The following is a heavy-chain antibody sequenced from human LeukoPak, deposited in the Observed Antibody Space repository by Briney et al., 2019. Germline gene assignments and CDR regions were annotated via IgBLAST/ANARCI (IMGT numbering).Heavy chain of an antibody. CDR1: GGTFSSYA. Sequence: ASVKVSCKASGGTFSSYAISWVRQAPGQGLEWMGWISAYNGNTNYAQKLQGRVTMTTDTSTSTAYMELRSLRSDDTAVYYCARDGIAAAAGAEYFQHWGQGTLVTVSS. CDR2: ISAYNGNT. D-gene: IGHD6-13*01. J-gene: IGHJ1*01. V-gene: IGHV1-18*01. CDR3: ARDGIAAAAGAEYFQH.